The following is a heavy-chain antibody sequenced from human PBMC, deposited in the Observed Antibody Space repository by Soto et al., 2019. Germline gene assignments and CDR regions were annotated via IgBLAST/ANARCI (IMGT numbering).Heavy chain of an antibody. Sequence: SETLSLTWTVSGGSISSVDDYWSWLRQPPWKGLEWIGHIYYSGSTYYNPSLKSRVTISVDTSKNQFSLKLSSVTAADTAVYYCARDFFPYDSSGYYRKSTFWCDPWGQGTPVTISS. V-gene: IGHV4-30-4*01. CDR3: ARDFFPYDSSGYYRKSTFWCDP. J-gene: IGHJ5*02. CDR1: GGSISSVDDY. CDR2: IYYSGST. D-gene: IGHD3-22*01.